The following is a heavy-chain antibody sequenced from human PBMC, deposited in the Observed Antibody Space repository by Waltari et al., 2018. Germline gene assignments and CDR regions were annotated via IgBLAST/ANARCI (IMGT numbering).Heavy chain of an antibody. V-gene: IGHV4-39*07. CDR2: NYYSGST. CDR1: GGSISSSSYY. D-gene: IGHD2-21*01. Sequence: QLQLQESGPGLVKPSETLSLTCTVSGGSISSSSYYWGWIRQPPGKGLEGIGSNYYSGSTYYNPSLKSRVTTSVDTSKNQFSLKLSSVTAADTAVYYCARGVIAIDNWFDPWGQGTLVTVSS. J-gene: IGHJ5*02. CDR3: ARGVIAIDNWFDP.